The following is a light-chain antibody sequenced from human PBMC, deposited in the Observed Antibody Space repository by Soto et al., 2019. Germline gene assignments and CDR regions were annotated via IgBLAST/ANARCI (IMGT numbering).Light chain of an antibody. CDR3: QQYADSRQVT. Sequence: ETVLTQSPGTLSLSPGETATLSCRASQRVSANYLAWYQHKPGQAPRLLIYDASTRATGTPDRFSGSGSGTDFTLTIRRLEPEDFALYYCQQYADSRQVTFGGGTKWRSN. CDR1: QRVSANY. J-gene: IGKJ4*01. CDR2: DAS. V-gene: IGKV3-20*01.